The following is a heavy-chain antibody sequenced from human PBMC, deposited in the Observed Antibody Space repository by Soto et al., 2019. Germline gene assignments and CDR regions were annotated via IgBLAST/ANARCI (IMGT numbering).Heavy chain of an antibody. CDR3: AKGGGTNVWYNWFDP. CDR2: ISGSGGST. Sequence: EVQLLESGGGLVQPGGSLRLSCAASGFTFSSYAMSWVRQAPGKGLEWVSAISGSGGSTYYADSVKGRFTISRDNSKNTLNLQMNSLRAEDTAGYYCAKGGGTNVWYNWFDPWGQGTLVTVSS. D-gene: IGHD2-8*01. V-gene: IGHV3-23*01. CDR1: GFTFSSYA. J-gene: IGHJ5*02.